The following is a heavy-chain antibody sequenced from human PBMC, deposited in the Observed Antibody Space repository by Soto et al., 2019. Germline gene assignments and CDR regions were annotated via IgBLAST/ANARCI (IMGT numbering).Heavy chain of an antibody. CDR1: GGSISSSNW. D-gene: IGHD6-13*01. CDR2: THHSRGT. CDR3: ARYSAASGTYYFDY. J-gene: IGHJ4*01. Sequence: PSETLSLTCAVSGGSISSSNWWSWVRQPPGKGLEFIGETHHSRGTNYNPSLRSRVTMSLDKSKNQLSLILYSVTAADTGVYYCARYSAASGTYYFDYWGQGTLVTVSS. V-gene: IGHV4-4*02.